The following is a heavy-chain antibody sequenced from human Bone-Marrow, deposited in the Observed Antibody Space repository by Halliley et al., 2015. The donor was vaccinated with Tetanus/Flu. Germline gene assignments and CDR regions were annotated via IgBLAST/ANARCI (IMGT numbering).Heavy chain of an antibody. Sequence: VSGGGGTTNYANSVKGRFTISRDNSKDTLYLYMNNVRAEDTAVYYCANLLNDFWSGYRLIDYWGQGTLVTVSS. D-gene: IGHD3-3*01. CDR2: VSGGGGTT. V-gene: IGHV3-23*01. J-gene: IGHJ4*02. CDR3: ANLLNDFWSGYRLIDY.